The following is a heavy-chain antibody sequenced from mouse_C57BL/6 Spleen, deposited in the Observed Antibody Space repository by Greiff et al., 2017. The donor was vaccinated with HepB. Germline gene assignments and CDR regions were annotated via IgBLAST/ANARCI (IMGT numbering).Heavy chain of an antibody. Sequence: QVQLKQSGAELVKPGASVKISCKASGYAFSSYWMNWVKQRPGKGLEWIGQIYPGDGDTNYNGKFKGKATLTADKSSSTAYMQLSSLTSEDSAVYFCARRGYYGSSVYYFDYWGQGTTLTVSS. CDR3: ARRGYYGSSVYYFDY. V-gene: IGHV1-80*01. CDR1: GYAFSSYW. CDR2: IYPGDGDT. J-gene: IGHJ2*01. D-gene: IGHD1-1*01.